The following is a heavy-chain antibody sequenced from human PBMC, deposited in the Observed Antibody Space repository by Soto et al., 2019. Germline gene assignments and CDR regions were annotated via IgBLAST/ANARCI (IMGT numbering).Heavy chain of an antibody. CDR3: VRAWAGY. Sequence: EVQLVESGGGLVQPGGSLRLSCAASGFTFSSNWMHWIRQAPGKGLVWVSRINSDGSAINYADSVKGRFTVSRDNAKNTLYLQMNSLRADDTAVYYWVRAWAGYWGQGTLVTVSS. D-gene: IGHD6-19*01. J-gene: IGHJ4*02. CDR1: GFTFSSNW. CDR2: INSDGSAI. V-gene: IGHV3-74*01.